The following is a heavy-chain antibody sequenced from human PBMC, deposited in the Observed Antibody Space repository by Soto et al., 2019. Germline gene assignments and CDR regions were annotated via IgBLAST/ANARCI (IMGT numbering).Heavy chain of an antibody. CDR2: IYSGGST. D-gene: IGHD5-18*01. Sequence: EVQLVETGGGLIQPGGSLRLSCAASGFTVSSNYMSWVRQAPGKGLEWVSVIYSGGSTYYADSVKGRFTISRDNSKNTLYLQMNSLRAEDTAVYYCAANVDTAMGDRYYYYYYGMDVW. CDR1: GFTVSSNY. CDR3: AANVDTAMGDRYYYYYYGMDV. J-gene: IGHJ6*01. V-gene: IGHV3-53*02.